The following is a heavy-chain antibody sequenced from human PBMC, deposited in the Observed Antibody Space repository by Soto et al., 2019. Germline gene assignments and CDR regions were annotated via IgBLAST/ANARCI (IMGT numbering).Heavy chain of an antibody. CDR2: IRSKVNTYAT. D-gene: IGHD6-13*01. CDR3: SSKLGGAADRPSHFYGMDV. V-gene: IGHV3-73*02. J-gene: IGHJ6*02. CDR1: GVSFNDSA. Sequence: EGQLVESEGGLVQPGGSLKISCAVSGVSFNDSAIHWVRQASGKGLEWVGWIRSKVNTYATPYAASVKGRIIISREDSKNTAHLQMNSPKVEDTAVHFCSSKLGGAADRPSHFYGMDVWGHAPSVTFS.